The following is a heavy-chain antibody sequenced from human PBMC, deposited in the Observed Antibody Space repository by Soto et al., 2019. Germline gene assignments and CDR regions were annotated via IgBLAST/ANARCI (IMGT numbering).Heavy chain of an antibody. CDR3: AAGWLRFVEWFRSVYFGMGG. Sequence: ASVKVSCKASGFTFTNSAVQWVRQARGQRLERIGWIVVGSGNTNYAQKFQERVTITRHMPTSTAYKQLSSLRTQDTAECYCAAGWLRFVEWFRSVYFGMGGWGQGTTV. V-gene: IGHV1-58*01. D-gene: IGHD3-3*01. J-gene: IGHJ6*02. CDR1: GFTFTNSA. CDR2: IVVGSGNT.